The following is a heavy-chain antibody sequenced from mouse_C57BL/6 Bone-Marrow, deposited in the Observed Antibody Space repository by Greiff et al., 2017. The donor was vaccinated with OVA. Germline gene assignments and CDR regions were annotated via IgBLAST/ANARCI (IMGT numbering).Heavy chain of an antibody. CDR1: GYTFTSYW. Sequence: QVQLQQPGAELVMPGASVKLSCKASGYTFTSYWMHWVKQRPGQGLEWIGEIDPSDSYTNYNQKFKGKSTLTVDKSSSTAYMQLSSLTSEDSAVYYRASEGNYVTWFAYWGQGTLVTVSA. CDR2: IDPSDSYT. V-gene: IGHV1-69*01. J-gene: IGHJ3*01. CDR3: ASEGNYVTWFAY. D-gene: IGHD2-1*01.